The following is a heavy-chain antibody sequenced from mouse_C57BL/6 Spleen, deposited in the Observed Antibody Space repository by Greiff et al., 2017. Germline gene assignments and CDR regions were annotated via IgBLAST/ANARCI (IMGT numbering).Heavy chain of an antibody. CDR2: IDPSDSYT. CDR1: GYTFTSYW. D-gene: IGHD4-1*01. J-gene: IGHJ2*01. CDR3: ITGCDY. Sequence: QVQLQQPGAELVMPGASVKLSCKASGYTFTSYWMHWVKQRPGQGLEWIGEIDPSDSYTNYNQKFKGKSTLTVDKSSSTAYMQLSSLTSEDSAVYYCITGCDYWGQGTTLTVSS. V-gene: IGHV1-69*01.